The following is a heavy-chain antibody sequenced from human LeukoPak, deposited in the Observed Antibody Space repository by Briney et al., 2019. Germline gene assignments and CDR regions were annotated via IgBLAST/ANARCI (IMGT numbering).Heavy chain of an antibody. CDR2: ISGSGDST. D-gene: IGHD5-24*01. V-gene: IGHV3-23*01. J-gene: IGHJ4*02. CDR1: GFTFSSHW. CDR3: AKSPRDGYNLFDY. Sequence: GGSLRLSCAASGFTFSSHWMHWVRQAPGKGLEWVSVISGSGDSTYYADSVKGRFTISRDNSKNTLYLQMNSLRAEDTAVYYCAKSPRDGYNLFDYWGQGTLVTVSS.